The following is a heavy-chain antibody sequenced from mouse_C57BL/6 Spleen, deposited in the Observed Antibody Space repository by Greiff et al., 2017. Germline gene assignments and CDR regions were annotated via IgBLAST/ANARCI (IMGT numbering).Heavy chain of an antibody. CDR2: IDPETGGT. V-gene: IGHV1-15*01. D-gene: IGHD2-1*01. CDR1: GYTFTDYE. J-gene: IGHJ3*01. Sequence: QVQLQQSGAELVRPGASVTLSCKASGYTFTDYEMHWVKQTPVHGLEWIGAIDPETGGTAYNQKFKGKAILTADKSSSTAYMELRSLTSEDSAVYCCTRFYYGNYWFAYWGQGTLVTVSA. CDR3: TRFYYGNYWFAY.